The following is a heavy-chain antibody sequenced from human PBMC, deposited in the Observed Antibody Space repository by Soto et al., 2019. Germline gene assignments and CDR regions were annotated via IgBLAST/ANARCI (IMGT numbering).Heavy chain of an antibody. Sequence: EVQLVESGGGLVQPGGSLRLSCAASGFTVSSNYMSWVRQAPGKGLEWVSVIYSGGSTYYADSVKGRFTISRDNSKNTLALQMNSLRADDPAVYYCARDSQRTGMDVWGQGTTVTVSS. CDR1: GFTVSSNY. V-gene: IGHV3-66*01. CDR3: ARDSQRTGMDV. J-gene: IGHJ6*02. D-gene: IGHD1-1*01. CDR2: IYSGGST.